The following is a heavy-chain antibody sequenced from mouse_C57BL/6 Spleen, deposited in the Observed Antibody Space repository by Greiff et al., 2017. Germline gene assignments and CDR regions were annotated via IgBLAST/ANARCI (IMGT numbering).Heavy chain of an antibody. D-gene: IGHD2-4*01. CDR2: INPSTGGT. Sequence: EVKLQESGPELVKPGASVKISCKASGYSFTGYYMNWVKQSPEKSLEWIGEINPSTGGTTYNQKFKAKATLTVDKSSSTAYMQLKSLTSEDSAVYYCARSDYGPWFAYWGQGTLVTVSA. CDR1: GYSFTGYY. J-gene: IGHJ3*01. V-gene: IGHV1-42*01. CDR3: ARSDYGPWFAY.